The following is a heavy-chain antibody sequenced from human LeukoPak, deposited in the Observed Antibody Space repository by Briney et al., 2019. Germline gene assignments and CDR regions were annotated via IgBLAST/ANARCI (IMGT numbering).Heavy chain of an antibody. D-gene: IGHD4-17*01. CDR3: ARDGGYGEPIDY. J-gene: IGHJ4*02. CDR2: IIPIFGTA. V-gene: IGHV1-69*13. CDR1: GGTFSSYA. Sequence: ASVKVSCKASGGTFSSYAISWVRQAPGQGLEWMGGIIPIFGTANYAQKFQGRVTITADESTSTAYMELSSLRSEDTAVYYCARDGGYGEPIDYWGQGTLVTVSS.